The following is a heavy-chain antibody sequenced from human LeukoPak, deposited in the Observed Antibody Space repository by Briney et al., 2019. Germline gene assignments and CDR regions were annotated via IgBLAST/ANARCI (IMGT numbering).Heavy chain of an antibody. CDR3: ASTIAARLDC. Sequence: ASEKLSCKASGFTFTSNYIHWVRQAPGQGLEWIGEINPSGGDTRFAQKFQGRVTMTRDMSANTVDMELSSLRSEDTAVYYCASTIAARLDCWGQGTRVTVTS. D-gene: IGHD6-6*01. CDR1: GFTFTSNY. V-gene: IGHV1-46*01. J-gene: IGHJ4*02. CDR2: INPSGGDT.